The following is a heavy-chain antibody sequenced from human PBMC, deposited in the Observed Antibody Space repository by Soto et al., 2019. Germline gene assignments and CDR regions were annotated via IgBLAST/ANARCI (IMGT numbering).Heavy chain of an antibody. CDR3: AKSVYNWNDGFFDY. CDR1: GFIFITYG. J-gene: IGHJ4*02. Sequence: PGGSLRLSCAASGFIFITYGMHWVRQAPGKGLEWVAVISYDGNNKYYADSVKGRFTISRDNSKNTLYLQMSSLRAEDTAVYYCAKSVYNWNDGFFDYWGQGTLVSVSS. CDR2: ISYDGNNK. V-gene: IGHV3-30*18. D-gene: IGHD1-1*01.